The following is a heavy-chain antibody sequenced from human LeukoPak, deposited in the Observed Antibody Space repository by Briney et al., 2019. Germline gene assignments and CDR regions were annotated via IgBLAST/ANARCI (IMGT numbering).Heavy chain of an antibody. D-gene: IGHD3-10*01. Sequence: GGSLRLSCVASGFTFSTYGMHWVRQAPGKGLEWVANINQDGSETFYVDSVKGRFSISRDNAKNSLYLQMNSLRAEDTALYYCARLGPGMNFFYLDFWGQGTLVTVSS. J-gene: IGHJ4*02. CDR1: GFTFSTYG. CDR3: ARLGPGMNFFYLDF. CDR2: INQDGSET. V-gene: IGHV3-7*01.